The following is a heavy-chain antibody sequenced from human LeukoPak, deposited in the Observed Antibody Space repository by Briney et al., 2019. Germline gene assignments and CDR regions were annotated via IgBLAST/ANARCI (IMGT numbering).Heavy chain of an antibody. CDR3: ACSPNYYGSGSYYVY. CDR2: ISDIGSI. Sequence: SETLSLTCTVSGGSISSYYWSWIRQPPGKGLEWIAYISDIGSINYNPSLKSRVTISVDTSKNQFSLKLSSVTAADTAVYYCACSPNYYGSGSYYVYWGQGTLVTVSS. D-gene: IGHD3-10*01. J-gene: IGHJ4*02. CDR1: GGSISSYY. V-gene: IGHV4-59*12.